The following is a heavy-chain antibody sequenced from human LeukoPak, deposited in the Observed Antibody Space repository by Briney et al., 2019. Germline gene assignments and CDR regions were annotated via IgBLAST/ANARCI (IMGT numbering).Heavy chain of an antibody. D-gene: IGHD3-3*01. J-gene: IGHJ3*01. CDR2: VNPKTGGT. Sequence: GASVTVSCTAFGYSFTGYHLHWVRQAPRQGLEGMGWVNPKTGGTNYARKFQGRVTMTRDTSINTVNMELSRLTSDDTAVYYCAREFSSKLEWLAYVTGDDAFDVWGQGTMITVS. CDR1: GYSFTGYH. V-gene: IGHV1-2*02. CDR3: AREFSSKLEWLAYVTGDDAFDV.